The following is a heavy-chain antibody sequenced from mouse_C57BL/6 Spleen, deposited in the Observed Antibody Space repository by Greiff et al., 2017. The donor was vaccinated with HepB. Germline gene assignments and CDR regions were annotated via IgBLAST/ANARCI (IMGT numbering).Heavy chain of an antibody. CDR3: ARECHYYGSRYSFAW. Sequence: QVQLKEPGPELVKPGASVKISCKASGYAFRSSGMNWVKQRTGKGLEWIGRIYPGDGDTNYNGKFKGKATLTADKSSSTAYMQLSSLTSEGSAVYYSARECHYYGSRYSFAWRGQET. CDR1: GYAFRSSG. CDR2: IYPGDGDT. D-gene: IGHD1-1*01. J-gene: IGHJ3*01. V-gene: IGHV1-82*01.